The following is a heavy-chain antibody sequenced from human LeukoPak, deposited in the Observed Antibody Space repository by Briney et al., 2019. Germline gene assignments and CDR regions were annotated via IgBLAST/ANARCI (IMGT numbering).Heavy chain of an antibody. V-gene: IGHV1-69*05. D-gene: IGHD3-3*01. Sequence: GASVKVPCKASGGTFSSYAISWVRQAPGQGLEWMGGIIPIFGTANYAQKFQGRVTITTDESTSTAYMELSSLRSEDTAVYYCARLVRGDFWSGYLGYWGQGTLVTVSS. J-gene: IGHJ4*02. CDR2: IIPIFGTA. CDR3: ARLVRGDFWSGYLGY. CDR1: GGTFSSYA.